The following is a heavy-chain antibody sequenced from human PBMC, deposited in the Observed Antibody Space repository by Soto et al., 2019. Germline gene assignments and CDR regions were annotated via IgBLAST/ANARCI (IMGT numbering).Heavy chain of an antibody. D-gene: IGHD4-17*01. CDR1: GGSISSGDYY. V-gene: IGHV4-30-4*01. Sequence: SETLSLTCTVSGGSISSGDYYWSWIRQPPGKGLEWIGYIYYSGSASYNPSLKSRLTISVDTSKSQFSLNLSSVTAADTAVYYCARTTVDRYYFDHWGQGTLVTVSS. CDR3: ARTTVDRYYFDH. J-gene: IGHJ4*02. CDR2: IYYSGSA.